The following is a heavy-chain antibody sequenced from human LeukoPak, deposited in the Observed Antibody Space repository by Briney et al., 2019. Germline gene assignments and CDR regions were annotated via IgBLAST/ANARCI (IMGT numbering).Heavy chain of an antibody. D-gene: IGHD1-14*01. CDR1: GDSINSLDL. Sequence: PSGTLSLTCTVSGDSINSLDLWSWVRQPPGKGLEWIGEMYLSGTTHSNPSVKSRVTISVDTSKNQFSLKLSSVTAADTAVYYCARGRYCPDYWGQGTLVTVSS. CDR3: ARGRYCPDY. CDR2: MYLSGTT. J-gene: IGHJ4*02. V-gene: IGHV4-4*02.